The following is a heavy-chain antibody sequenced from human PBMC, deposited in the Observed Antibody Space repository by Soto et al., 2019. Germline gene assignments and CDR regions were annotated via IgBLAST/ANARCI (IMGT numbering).Heavy chain of an antibody. J-gene: IGHJ4*02. D-gene: IGHD6-13*01. CDR3: ASTPYSSSWYGGVDY. CDR2: IIPILGIA. Sequence: QVQLVQSGAEVKKPGSSVKVSCKASGGTFSSYTISWVRQAPGQGLEWMGRIIPILGIANYAQKFQGRVTITADKYTSTAYMELSSLRSEDTAVYYCASTPYSSSWYGGVDYWGQGTLVTVSS. CDR1: GGTFSSYT. V-gene: IGHV1-69*02.